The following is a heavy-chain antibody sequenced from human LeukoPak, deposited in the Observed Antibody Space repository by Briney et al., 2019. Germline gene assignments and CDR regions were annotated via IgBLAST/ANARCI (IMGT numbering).Heavy chain of an antibody. CDR2: ISNSGGTT. Sequence: EGSLRLSCAASGFTFSLSAMAWVRQAPGKGLECVSTISNSGGTTYYADSVKGRFSISRDNSKNTLSLEMSSLRTEDTAIYYCAKESFRPALLDFWGQGSLVTVSS. CDR3: AKESFRPALLDF. D-gene: IGHD2-21*01. CDR1: GFTFSLSA. J-gene: IGHJ4*02. V-gene: IGHV3-23*01.